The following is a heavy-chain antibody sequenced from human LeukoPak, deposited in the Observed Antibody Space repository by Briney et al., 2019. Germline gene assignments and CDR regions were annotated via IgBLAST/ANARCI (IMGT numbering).Heavy chain of an antibody. V-gene: IGHV3-74*01. CDR1: GFTFSSYS. CDR3: VRAWDY. CDR2: ISTDGTTT. J-gene: IGHJ4*02. Sequence: GGSLRLSCAASGFTFSSYSMNWVRQAPGKGLVWVSRISTDGTTTNYADSVKGRFTISRDNAKNTLYLQMHSLRAEDTAVYYCVRAWDYWGQGTLVTVSS.